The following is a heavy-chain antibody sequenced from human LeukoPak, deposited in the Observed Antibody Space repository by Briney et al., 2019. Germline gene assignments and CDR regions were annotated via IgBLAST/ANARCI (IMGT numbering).Heavy chain of an antibody. CDR1: GCRFPSYY. J-gene: IGHJ4*02. CDR2: INPNNGAT. CDR3: ARDHGTDGTTFTLNFDC. V-gene: IGHV1-2*02. Sequence: ASVKVSCKASGCRFPSYYIHWVRQAPGRGLEGMGWINPNNGATKYAQKFQGGVTLTTDTSLTTVFMELTWLTSDDTATYYCARDHGTDGTTFTLNFDCWGQGTLVTVSS. D-gene: IGHD1-1*01.